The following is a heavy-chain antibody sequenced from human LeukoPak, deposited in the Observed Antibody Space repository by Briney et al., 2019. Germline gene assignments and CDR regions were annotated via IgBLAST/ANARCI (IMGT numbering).Heavy chain of an antibody. V-gene: IGHV1-18*01. J-gene: IGHJ4*02. CDR2: ISAYNGNT. CDR1: GYTFTSYG. CDR3: ARTHYDILTGYYNVPYYFGY. Sequence: ASVKVSCKASGYTFTSYGISWVRQAPGQGLEWMGWISAYNGNTNYAQKLQGRVTMTTDTSTSTAYMELRSLRSDDTAVYYCARTHYDILTGYYNVPYYFGYWGQGTLVTVSS. D-gene: IGHD3-9*01.